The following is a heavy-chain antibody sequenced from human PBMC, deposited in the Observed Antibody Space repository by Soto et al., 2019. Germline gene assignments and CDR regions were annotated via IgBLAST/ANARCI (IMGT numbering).Heavy chain of an antibody. CDR2: ITSKAYGGTT. J-gene: IGHJ4*02. CDR1: GFTSDHYA. CDR3: TRVPPKNYGSGTYPFDS. D-gene: IGHD3-10*01. Sequence: EVQLVESGGGLAQPGRSLRLSCTASGFTSDHYAMTWFRQAPGKGMDGVGFITSKAYGGTTEYAASVTGRFTISKEDSKSIAYLQMDSLKPEDTAVDYCTRVPPKNYGSGTYPFDSWGQGALVTVSS. V-gene: IGHV3-49*03.